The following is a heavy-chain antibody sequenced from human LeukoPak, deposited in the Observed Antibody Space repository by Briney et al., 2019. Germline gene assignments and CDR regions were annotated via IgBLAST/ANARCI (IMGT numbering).Heavy chain of an antibody. D-gene: IGHD3-22*01. J-gene: IGHJ4*02. CDR1: GYTFTDYF. V-gene: IGHV1-46*01. CDR2: INPNSGGST. CDR3: ARGEYDSSGFDY. Sequence: ASVKVSCKASGYTFTDYFMHWVRQAPGQGLEWMGWINPNSGGSTSYAQKFQGRVTMTRDTSTSTVYMELSSLRSEDTAVYYCARGEYDSSGFDYWGQGTLVTVSS.